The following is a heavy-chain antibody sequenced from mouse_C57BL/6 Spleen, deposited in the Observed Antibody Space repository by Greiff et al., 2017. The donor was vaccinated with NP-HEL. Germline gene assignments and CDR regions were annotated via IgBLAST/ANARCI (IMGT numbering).Heavy chain of an antibody. V-gene: IGHV1-52*01. CDR2: IDPSDSET. D-gene: IGHD1-1*01. Sequence: QVQLQQPGAELVRPGSSVKLSCKASGYTFTSYWMHWVKQRPIQGLEWIGNIDPSDSETHYNQKFKDKATLTVDKSSSTAYMQLSSLTSEDFAVYYCARTDYGSSYYFDYWGQGTTLTVSS. J-gene: IGHJ2*01. CDR1: GYTFTSYW. CDR3: ARTDYGSSYYFDY.